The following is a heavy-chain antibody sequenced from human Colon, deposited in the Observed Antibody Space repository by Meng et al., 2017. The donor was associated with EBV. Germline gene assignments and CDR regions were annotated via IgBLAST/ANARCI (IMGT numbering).Heavy chain of an antibody. CDR1: GVSISSNIR. J-gene: IGHJ4*02. CDR2: IDDSGST. V-gene: IGHV4-4*02. Sequence: QGRLQEAGPGLGKPSGTLSLTCGVSGVSISSNIRWTWVRQPPGKGLEWIGDIDDSGSTNYNPSLNSRISISLDKSKNHFSLKVNSVTAADTAVYYCARGKQDAWELLAYWGQGALVTVSS. CDR3: ARGKQDAWELLAY. D-gene: IGHD1-26*01.